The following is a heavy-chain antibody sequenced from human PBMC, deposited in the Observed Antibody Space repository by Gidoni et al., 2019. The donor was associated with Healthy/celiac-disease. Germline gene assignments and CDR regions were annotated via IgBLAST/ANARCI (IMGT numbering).Heavy chain of an antibody. CDR2: ISYDGSNK. V-gene: IGHV3-30-3*01. J-gene: IGHJ5*02. CDR3: ARSATVPFEAYFHTPRQNWFDP. D-gene: IGHD4-17*01. CDR1: GFPFSSEA. Sequence: QVQLFESGVGVVQPGRSLRLSCAASGFPFSSEAMPWVRQAPGKGLEWVAVISYDGSNKYYADVVKGRFTISRDNSKTTLYMQMISLRAEDTAVYYCARSATVPFEAYFHTPRQNWFDPWGQGSLVTVSS.